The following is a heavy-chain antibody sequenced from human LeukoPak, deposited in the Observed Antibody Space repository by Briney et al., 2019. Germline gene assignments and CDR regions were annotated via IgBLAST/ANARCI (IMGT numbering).Heavy chain of an antibody. CDR3: ARLRSDFYYYFDY. Sequence: PSETLSLTCAVYGGSFSGYYWNWIRQPPGKGLQWIGEINHSGSTNCNPSLKSRVTISVDTSKNQFSLKLSSVTAADTAVYYCARLRSDFYYYFDYWGQGALVTVSS. CDR2: INHSGST. V-gene: IGHV4-34*01. D-gene: IGHD2-21*02. CDR1: GGSFSGYY. J-gene: IGHJ4*02.